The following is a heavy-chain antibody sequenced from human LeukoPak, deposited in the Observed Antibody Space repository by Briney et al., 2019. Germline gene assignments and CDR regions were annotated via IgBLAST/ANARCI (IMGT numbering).Heavy chain of an antibody. J-gene: IGHJ4*02. CDR2: INHSGST. D-gene: IGHD6-13*01. Sequence: GSLRLSCAASGFTVSSNYLSWIRQPPGKGLEWIGEINHSGSTNYNPSLKSRVTISVDTSKNQFSLKLSSVTAADTAVYYCARGLAAARANWGQGTLVTVSS. V-gene: IGHV4-34*01. CDR3: ARGLAAARAN. CDR1: GFTVSSNY.